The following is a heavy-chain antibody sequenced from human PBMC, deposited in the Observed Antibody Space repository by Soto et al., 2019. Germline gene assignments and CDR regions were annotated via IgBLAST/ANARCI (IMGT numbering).Heavy chain of an antibody. D-gene: IGHD3-22*01. V-gene: IGHV1-2*04. J-gene: IGHJ4*02. CDR3: ARDRYYDSSGYPAYYFDY. CDR1: GYTFTGYY. CDR2: INPNSGGT. Sequence: SVKVSCKASGYTFTGYYMRWVRQAPGQGLEWMGWINPNSGGTNYAQKFQGWVTMTRDTSISTAYMELSRLRSDDTAVYYCARDRYYDSSGYPAYYFDYWGQGTLVTVSS.